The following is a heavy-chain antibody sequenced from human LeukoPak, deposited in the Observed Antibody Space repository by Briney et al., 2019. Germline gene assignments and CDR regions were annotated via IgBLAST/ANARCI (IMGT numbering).Heavy chain of an antibody. J-gene: IGHJ5*02. D-gene: IGHD5-24*01. CDR2: ISSKSDYI. CDR1: GFTFSGYS. V-gene: IGHV3-21*01. Sequence: PGGSLRLSCAASGFTFSGYSMSWVRQAPGKGLEWVSSISSKSDYIYYADSLEGRFTISRDNAKNSLYLQINSLRAEDTAVYYCARGWLNWFDPWGQGTLVTVSS. CDR3: ARGWLNWFDP.